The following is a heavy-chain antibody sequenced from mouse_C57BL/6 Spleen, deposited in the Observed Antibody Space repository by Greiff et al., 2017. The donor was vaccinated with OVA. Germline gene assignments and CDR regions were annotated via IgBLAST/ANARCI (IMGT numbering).Heavy chain of an antibody. V-gene: IGHV5-9-1*02. D-gene: IGHD3-2*02. CDR1: GFTFSSYA. CDR3: TRDQGDPYAMDY. Sequence: EVQGVESGEGLVKPGGSLKLSCAASGFTFSSYAMSWVRQTPEKRLEWVAYISSGGDYIYYADTVKGRFTISRDNARNTLYLQMSSLKSEDTAMYYCTRDQGDPYAMDYWGQGTSVTVAS. CDR2: ISSGGDYI. J-gene: IGHJ4*01.